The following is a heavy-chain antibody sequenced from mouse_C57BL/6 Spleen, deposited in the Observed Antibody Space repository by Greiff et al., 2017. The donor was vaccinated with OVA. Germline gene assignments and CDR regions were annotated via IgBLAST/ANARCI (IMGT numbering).Heavy chain of an antibody. J-gene: IGHJ4*01. CDR3: ARYCNSYYAMDY. CDR2: IYPGDGDT. D-gene: IGHD2-1*01. CDR1: GYAFSSYW. V-gene: IGHV1-80*01. Sequence: VQLQQSGAELVKPGASVKISCKASGYAFSSYWMNWVKQRPGKGLEWIGQIYPGDGDTNYNQKFKDKATLTVDKSSSTAYMQLSSLTSEDSAVYYCARYCNSYYAMDYWGQGTSVTVSS.